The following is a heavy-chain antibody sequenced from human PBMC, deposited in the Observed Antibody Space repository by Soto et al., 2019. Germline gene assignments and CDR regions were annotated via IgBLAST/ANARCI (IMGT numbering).Heavy chain of an antibody. Sequence: SETLSPTFTVPGCSIRSYYWSLIRQPPGKGLGWVGYIYYSGSTKYNPSLKSRVTMSVDTSESQFSLKLSSVTAADTAIYYCTRGAERTVPPTVQRHLDWVCGHWGQGTPVTVSS. V-gene: IGHV4-59*01. D-gene: IGHD3-9*01. J-gene: IGHJ4*02. CDR2: IYYSGST. CDR1: GCSIRSYY. CDR3: TRGAERTVPPTVQRHLDWVCGH.